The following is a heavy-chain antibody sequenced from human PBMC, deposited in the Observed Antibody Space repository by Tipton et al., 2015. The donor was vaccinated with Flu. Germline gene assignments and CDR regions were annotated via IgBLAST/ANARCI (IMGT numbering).Heavy chain of an antibody. Sequence: SLRLSCAASGFAFDDYAMSWVRQAPGKGLEWVSGLNWNGGNSGYADSVKGRFTISRDNAKNSLYLQMNSLRAEDMALYYCARREAAITHYFDYWGQGTLVTVSS. J-gene: IGHJ4*02. V-gene: IGHV3-20*04. CDR1: GFAFDDYA. CDR3: ARREAAITHYFDY. D-gene: IGHD3-16*01. CDR2: LNWNGGNS.